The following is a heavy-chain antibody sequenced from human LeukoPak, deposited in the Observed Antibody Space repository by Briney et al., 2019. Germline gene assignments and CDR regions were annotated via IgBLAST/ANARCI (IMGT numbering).Heavy chain of an antibody. J-gene: IGHJ5*02. D-gene: IGHD2-21*01. CDR2: IYSGGST. Sequence: GGSLRLSCAASGFTVSSNYMSWVRQAPGKGLEWVSVIYSGGSTYYADSVKGRFTISRDNSKNTLYLQMNSLRAEDTAVYYCASVEVVDWFDPWGQGTLVTVSS. CDR1: GFTVSSNY. V-gene: IGHV3-66*02. CDR3: ASVEVVDWFDP.